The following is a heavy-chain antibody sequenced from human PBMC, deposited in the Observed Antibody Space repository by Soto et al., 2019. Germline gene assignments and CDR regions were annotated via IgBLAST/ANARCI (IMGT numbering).Heavy chain of an antibody. CDR3: AKGRGWLVYYYYGMDV. CDR1: GFTFSSYA. D-gene: IGHD6-19*01. Sequence: GGSLRLSCAASGFTFSSYAMSWVRQAPGKGLEWVSAISGSGGSTYYADSVKGRFTISRDNSKNTLYLQMNSLRAEDTAVYYCAKGRGWLVYYYYGMDVWGQGTTVTVSS. J-gene: IGHJ6*02. CDR2: ISGSGGST. V-gene: IGHV3-23*01.